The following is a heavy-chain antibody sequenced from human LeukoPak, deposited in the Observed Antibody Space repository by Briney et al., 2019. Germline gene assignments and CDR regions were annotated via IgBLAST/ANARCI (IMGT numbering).Heavy chain of an antibody. Sequence: SETLSLTCAVYGGSFSGYYWSWIRQPPGKGLEWIGEINHSGSTNYNPSLKSRVTISVDTSKNQFSLKLSSVTAADTAAYYCARVGYSSGPRGIDYWGQGTLVTVSS. D-gene: IGHD6-19*01. V-gene: IGHV4-34*01. CDR2: INHSGST. J-gene: IGHJ4*02. CDR1: GGSFSGYY. CDR3: ARVGYSSGPRGIDY.